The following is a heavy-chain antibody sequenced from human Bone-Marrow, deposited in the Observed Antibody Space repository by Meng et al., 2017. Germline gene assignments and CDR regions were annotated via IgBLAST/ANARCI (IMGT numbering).Heavy chain of an antibody. CDR1: GFTFSNAW. CDR3: SGHVVY. Sequence: GGSLRLSCAASGFTFSNAWMTWVRQAPGKGLEWIGRMKSNVDGGTVDYAAAVKGRFFISRDDSENTFYLQMNSLKTEDTAVYYCSGHVVYWGQGTRVNGSS. V-gene: IGHV3-15*01. J-gene: IGHJ4*02. CDR2: MKSNVDGGTV.